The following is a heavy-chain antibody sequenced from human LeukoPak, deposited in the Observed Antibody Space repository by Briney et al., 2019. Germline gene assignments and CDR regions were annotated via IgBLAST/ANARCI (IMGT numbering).Heavy chain of an antibody. D-gene: IGHD3-3*01. CDR2: INHSGST. CDR1: GGSFSGYY. CDR3: ARGPYDFWSGYHFDY. Sequence: SETLSLTCAVYGGSFSGYYWSWIRQPPGRGLEWIGEINHSGSTNYNPSLKSRVTISVDTSKNQFSLKLSSVTAADTAVYYCARGPYDFWSGYHFDYWGQGTLVTVSS. J-gene: IGHJ4*02. V-gene: IGHV4-34*01.